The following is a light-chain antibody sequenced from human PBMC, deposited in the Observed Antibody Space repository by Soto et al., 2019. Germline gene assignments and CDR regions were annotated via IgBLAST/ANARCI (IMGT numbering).Light chain of an antibody. CDR3: QQYGNSRGT. V-gene: IGKV3-20*01. CDR1: QSVSSGY. CDR2: GAS. J-gene: IGKJ1*01. Sequence: EIVLTQSPGTLSLSPGERATLSCRASQSVSSGYLAWYQQKPGQAPRLLISGASTRATGIPDRFSGSGSGTDFTLTFSRLEPEDFAVYYCQQYGNSRGTFGQGTKVDIK.